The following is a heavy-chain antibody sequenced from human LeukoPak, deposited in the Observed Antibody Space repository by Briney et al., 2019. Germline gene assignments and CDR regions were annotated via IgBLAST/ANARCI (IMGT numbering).Heavy chain of an antibody. J-gene: IGHJ3*02. D-gene: IGHD6-6*01. CDR3: ARGSSIAARPAAFDI. CDR2: IIPIFGTA. Sequence: ASVKVSCKASGGTFSSYAISWVRQAPGQGLERMGGIIPIFGTANYAQKFQGRVTITTDESTSTAYMELSSLRSEDTAVYYCARGSSIAARPAAFDIWGQGTMVTVSS. V-gene: IGHV1-69*05. CDR1: GGTFSSYA.